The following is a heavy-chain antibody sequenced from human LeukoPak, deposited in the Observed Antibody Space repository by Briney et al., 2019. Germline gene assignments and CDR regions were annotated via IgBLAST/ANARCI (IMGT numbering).Heavy chain of an antibody. V-gene: IGHV4-61*02. CDR1: GGSISSGSYY. D-gene: IGHD6-13*01. J-gene: IGHJ5*02. Sequence: PSQTLSLTCTVSGGSISSGSYYWSWIRQPAGKGLELIGRIYSSGSTSYNPSLKSRVTMSVDTSKNQFSLKLSSVTAADTAVYYCASQAAAGSFDPWGQGTLVTVSS. CDR2: IYSSGST. CDR3: ASQAAAGSFDP.